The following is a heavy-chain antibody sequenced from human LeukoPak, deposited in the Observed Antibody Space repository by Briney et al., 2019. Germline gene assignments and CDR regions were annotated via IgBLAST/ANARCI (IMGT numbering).Heavy chain of an antibody. V-gene: IGHV1-18*01. CDR1: GYIFTNYG. D-gene: IGHD2-2*02. CDR2: ISTYNSNT. CDR3: ARTCSSSSCYMVH. Sequence: ASVKVSCKASGYIFTNYGINWVRQAPGQGLEWMGWISTYNSNTNYAQKLQGRVTMTTDTSTSTAYMELRSLRSDDTAMYYCARTCSSSSCYMVHWGQGTLVTVSS. J-gene: IGHJ4*02.